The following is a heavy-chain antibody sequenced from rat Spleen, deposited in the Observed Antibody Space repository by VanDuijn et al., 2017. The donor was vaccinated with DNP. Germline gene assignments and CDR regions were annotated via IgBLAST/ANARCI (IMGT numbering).Heavy chain of an antibody. J-gene: IGHJ3*01. CDR3: SRLVGFGPAN. V-gene: IGHV2S12*01. CDR2: ISSGGST. Sequence: QVQLKESGPGLVQPSQTLSLTCTVSGFSLTSYGVSWVRQPPGKGLEWIAAISSGGSTYYNSVFKSRLSISRDTSKSQVFLKMNSLQTEDSAIYFCSRLVGFGPANWGQGTLVTVSS. D-gene: IGHD1-12*02. CDR1: GFSLTSYG.